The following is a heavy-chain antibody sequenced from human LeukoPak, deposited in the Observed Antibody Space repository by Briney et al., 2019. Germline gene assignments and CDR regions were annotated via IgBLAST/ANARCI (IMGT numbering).Heavy chain of an antibody. CDR2: IVPIFGTA. D-gene: IGHD1-26*01. J-gene: IGHJ4*02. CDR3: AKKGATTGDFDY. CDR1: GGTFINYG. Sequence: SVKVSCKASGGTFINYGISWVRQAPGQGLEWMGGIVPIFGTANYAQKFQGRVTITADESASTTYVELSSLRAEDTAVYYCAKKGATTGDFDYWGQGTLVTVSP. V-gene: IGHV1-69*13.